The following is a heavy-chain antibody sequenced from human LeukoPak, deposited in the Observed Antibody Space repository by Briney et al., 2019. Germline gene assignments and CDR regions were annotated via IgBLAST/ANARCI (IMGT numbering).Heavy chain of an antibody. J-gene: IGHJ4*02. D-gene: IGHD3-16*02. CDR2: IYYSGST. Sequence: SETLSLTCTVSGGSISSGGSYWSWIRQHPGKGLEWIGYIYYSGSTYYNPSLKGRVTISVDTSKNQFSLKLSSVTAADTAVYYCARGSGAYDYVWGSYRPLHYFDYWGQGTLVTVSS. CDR1: GGSISSGGSY. CDR3: ARGSGAYDYVWGSYRPLHYFDY. V-gene: IGHV4-31*03.